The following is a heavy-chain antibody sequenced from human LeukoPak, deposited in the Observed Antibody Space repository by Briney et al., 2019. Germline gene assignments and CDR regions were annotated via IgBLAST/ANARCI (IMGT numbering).Heavy chain of an antibody. Sequence: SETLSLTCTVSGGSISSYYWSWIRQPPGKGLEWIGYIYYSGSTNYNPSLKSRVTIPVDTSKNQFSLKLRSVTAAGTAVYYCARESGSYSGWDYWGQGTLVTVSS. V-gene: IGHV4-59*01. CDR2: IYYSGST. CDR1: GGSISSYY. CDR3: ARESGSYSGWDY. J-gene: IGHJ4*02. D-gene: IGHD1-26*01.